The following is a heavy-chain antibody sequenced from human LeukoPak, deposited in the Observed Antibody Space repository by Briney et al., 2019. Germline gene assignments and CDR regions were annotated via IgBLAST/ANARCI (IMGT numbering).Heavy chain of an antibody. J-gene: IGHJ4*02. CDR1: GFTFDDYA. V-gene: IGHV5-51*01. Sequence: NPGRSLRLSCAASGFTFDDYAMHWVRQMPGKGLEWMGIIYPGDSDTRYSPSFQGQVTISADKSISTAYLQWSSLKASDTAMYYCARLGRRWLPHPGAFDYWGQGTLVTVSS. D-gene: IGHD5-24*01. CDR2: IYPGDSDT. CDR3: ARLGRRWLPHPGAFDY.